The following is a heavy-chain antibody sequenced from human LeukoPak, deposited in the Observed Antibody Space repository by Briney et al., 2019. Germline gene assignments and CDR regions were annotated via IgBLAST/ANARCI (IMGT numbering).Heavy chain of an antibody. CDR3: AKDQFKPSGISMLRGVRGYYYNMDV. J-gene: IGHJ6*03. CDR2: INPSGGST. Sequence: ASVKVSCKASGYTFTSYYMHWVRQAPGQGLEWMGIINPSGGSTSYAQKFQGRVTITADKSTSTAYMELSSLRSEDTAVYFCAKDQFKPSGISMLRGVRGYYYNMDVWGKGTTVTISS. D-gene: IGHD3-10*01. CDR1: GYTFTSYY. V-gene: IGHV1-46*01.